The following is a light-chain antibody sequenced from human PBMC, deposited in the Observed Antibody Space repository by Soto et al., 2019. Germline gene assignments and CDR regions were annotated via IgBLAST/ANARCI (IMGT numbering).Light chain of an antibody. CDR2: KAS. CDR3: QHYNSYSEA. CDR1: QSISSW. Sequence: DIRMTQSPSTLPASVGDRVTITCRASQSISSWLAWYQQKPGKAPKLLIYKASSLESGVPSRFSGSGSGTEFTLTISSLQPDDFATYYCQHYNSYSEAFGQGTKVDIK. V-gene: IGKV1-5*03. J-gene: IGKJ1*01.